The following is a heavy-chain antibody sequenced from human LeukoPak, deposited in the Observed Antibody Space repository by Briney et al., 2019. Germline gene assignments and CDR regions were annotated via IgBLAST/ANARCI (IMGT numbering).Heavy chain of an antibody. CDR3: ARDRGSGSYGDY. D-gene: IGHD1-26*01. V-gene: IGHV1-18*01. Sequence: ASVKVSCKASGYTFTNYGISWVRQAPGQGLEWMGWISTYNGNTNYEQKLLGRVTMTTDTSTSTAYMELRSLRFDDTAMYYCARDRGSGSYGDYWGQGTLVTVSS. CDR2: ISTYNGNT. J-gene: IGHJ4*02. CDR1: GYTFTNYG.